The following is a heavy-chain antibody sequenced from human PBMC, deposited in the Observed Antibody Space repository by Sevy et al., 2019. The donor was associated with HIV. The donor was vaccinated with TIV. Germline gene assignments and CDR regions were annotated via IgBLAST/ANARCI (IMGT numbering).Heavy chain of an antibody. J-gene: IGHJ5*02. Sequence: ASVKVSCKASGGTFNRYAISWVRQAPGHGLEWLGGIIPIFGTTNYAQKFQGRVTITADESTGTAYMEVGSLGSEDTAVYYCARLTVAGLGGWFDPWGHGTLVTVSS. V-gene: IGHV1-69*13. CDR1: GGTFNRYA. D-gene: IGHD6-19*01. CDR3: ARLTVAGLGGWFDP. CDR2: IIPIFGTT.